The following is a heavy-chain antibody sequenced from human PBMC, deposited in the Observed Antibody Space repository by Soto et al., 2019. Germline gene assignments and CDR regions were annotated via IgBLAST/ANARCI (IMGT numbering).Heavy chain of an antibody. CDR3: AREKDLFTFGGVNNWFDP. D-gene: IGHD3-16*01. Sequence: QVQLQESGPGLVKPSGTLSLTCAVSGGSISSSNWWSWVRQPPGKGLEWIGEIYHIDNTHYNPSLKGRVTISRDTSKNQFSLKLTSVTAADTAVYYCAREKDLFTFGGVNNWFDPWGQGTLVTVSS. V-gene: IGHV4-4*02. CDR2: IYHIDNT. CDR1: GGSISSSNW. J-gene: IGHJ5*02.